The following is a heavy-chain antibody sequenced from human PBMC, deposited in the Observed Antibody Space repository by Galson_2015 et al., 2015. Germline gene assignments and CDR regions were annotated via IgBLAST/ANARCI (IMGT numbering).Heavy chain of an antibody. CDR1: GYTFTSYY. CDR2: INPSGGST. CDR3: ARDLSRLGVRGVIRPYYYYGMDV. J-gene: IGHJ6*02. Sequence: SVKVSCKASGYTFTSYYMHWVRQAPGQGLEWMGIINPSGGSTSYAQKFQGRVTMTRDTSTSTVYMELSSLRSEDTAVYYCARDLSRLGVRGVIRPYYYYGMDVWGQGTTVTVSS. D-gene: IGHD3-10*01. V-gene: IGHV1-46*01.